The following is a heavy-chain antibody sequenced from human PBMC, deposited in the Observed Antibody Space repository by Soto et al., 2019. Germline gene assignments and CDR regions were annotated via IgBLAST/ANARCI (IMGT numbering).Heavy chain of an antibody. V-gene: IGHV1-69*01. CDR1: RDTFSKYA. J-gene: IGHJ6*02. D-gene: IGHD2-15*01. Sequence: QVQLVQSGAEVKKPGSSVKVSCKASRDTFSKYAFNWVRQAPGQGLEWMGWIIPIFDSRNYAEKFQGRVTITADESTSTAYMELRSLRFEDTAVYYCARGENCLGVWGQGTTVTVSS. CDR3: ARGENCLGV. CDR2: IIPIFDSR.